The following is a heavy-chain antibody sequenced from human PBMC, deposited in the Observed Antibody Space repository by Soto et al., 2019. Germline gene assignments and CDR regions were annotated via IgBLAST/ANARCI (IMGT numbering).Heavy chain of an antibody. Sequence: EVQLLESGGGFVQPGGSLRLSCAASGFNFRQYAMVWVRQAPGKGLEWVSAITATPTHYADSVKGRFTISKDSSKTILYLDINNLRVEDTAVYYCAKGMVPDQWGQGTLITVSS. CDR2: ITATPT. CDR3: AKGMVPDQ. D-gene: IGHD2-8*01. CDR1: GFNFRQYA. V-gene: IGHV3-23*01. J-gene: IGHJ5*02.